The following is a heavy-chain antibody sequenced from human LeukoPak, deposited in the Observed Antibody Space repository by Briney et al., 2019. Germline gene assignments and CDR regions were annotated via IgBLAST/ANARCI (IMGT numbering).Heavy chain of an antibody. CDR1: GYTFTSYA. D-gene: IGHD6-19*01. V-gene: IGHV1-3*01. J-gene: IGHJ5*02. CDR2: INAGNGNT. CDR3: ARGIGQWLVNWFDP. Sequence: GASVKVSCKASGYTFTSYAMHWVRQAPGQRLEWMGWINAGNGNTKYSQKFQGRVTITRDTSASTAYMELSSLRSEDTAVYYCARGIGQWLVNWFDPWGQGTLVTVSS.